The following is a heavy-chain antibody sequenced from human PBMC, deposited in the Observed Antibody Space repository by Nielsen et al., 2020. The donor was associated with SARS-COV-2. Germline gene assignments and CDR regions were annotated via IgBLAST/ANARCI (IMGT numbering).Heavy chain of an antibody. V-gene: IGHV3-48*03. Sequence: IRQPPGKGLEGVSYISSSGSTIYYADSVKGRFTISRDNAKNSLYLQMNSLRAEDTAVYYCARDLLGGSSSEDAFDIWGQGTMVTVSS. CDR2: ISSSGSTI. D-gene: IGHD6-6*01. J-gene: IGHJ3*02. CDR3: ARDLLGGSSSEDAFDI.